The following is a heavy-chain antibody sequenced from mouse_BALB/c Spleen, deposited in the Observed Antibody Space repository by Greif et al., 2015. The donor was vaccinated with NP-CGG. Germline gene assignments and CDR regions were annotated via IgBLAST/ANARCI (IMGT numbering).Heavy chain of an antibody. CDR1: GYAFTNYL. CDR3: ARGEIFWVLDY. V-gene: IGHV1-54*01. Sequence: QVQLQQSGAELVRPGTSVKVSCKASGYAFTNYLIEWVKQRPGQGLEWIGVINPGSGGTNYNEKFKGKATLTADKSSSTAYMQLSSLTSDDSAVYFCARGEIFWVLDYWCQGTTLTVSS. J-gene: IGHJ2*01. D-gene: IGHD2-14*01. CDR2: INPGSGGT.